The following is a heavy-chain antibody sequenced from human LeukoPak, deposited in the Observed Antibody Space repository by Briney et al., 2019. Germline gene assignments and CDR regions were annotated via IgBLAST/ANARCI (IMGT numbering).Heavy chain of an antibody. CDR1: GYTFTNYY. J-gene: IGHJ3*02. D-gene: IGHD1-1*01. Sequence: ASVKVSCKASGYTFTNYYIHWVRQAPGQGLEWMGGIIPIFGTANYAQKFQGRVTITTDESTSTAYMELSSLRSEDTAVYYCASRTTGTTYDAFDIWGQGTMVTVSS. V-gene: IGHV1-69*05. CDR3: ASRTTGTTYDAFDI. CDR2: IIPIFGTA.